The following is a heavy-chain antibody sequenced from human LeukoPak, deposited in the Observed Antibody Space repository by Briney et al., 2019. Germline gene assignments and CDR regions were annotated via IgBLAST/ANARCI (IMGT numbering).Heavy chain of an antibody. CDR1: GHTFTSYY. D-gene: IGHD3-22*01. Sequence: ASVKVSCKASGHTFTSYYMHWVRQAPGQGLEWMGIINPSGGSTSHAQKFQGRVTMTRDTSTSTVYMELSSLRSEDTAVYYCARDDMYYDSSGYYNWFDPWGQGTLVTVSS. V-gene: IGHV1-46*01. CDR3: ARDDMYYDSSGYYNWFDP. CDR2: INPSGGST. J-gene: IGHJ5*02.